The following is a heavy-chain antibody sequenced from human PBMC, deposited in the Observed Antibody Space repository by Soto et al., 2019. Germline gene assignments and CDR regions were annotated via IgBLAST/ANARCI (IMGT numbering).Heavy chain of an antibody. V-gene: IGHV3-21*01. CDR2: ISSRSSDI. CDR3: ARETYSDSSASFDH. D-gene: IGHD3-22*01. Sequence: GGSLRLSCAASGFTFSSYTMNLFRQAPGKGLEWISSISSRSSDIYYADSVKGRFTISRDNARNSLYLQMNSRRVEDTALYYCARETYSDSSASFDHWGQGTLVTVSS. CDR1: GFTFSSYT. J-gene: IGHJ4*02.